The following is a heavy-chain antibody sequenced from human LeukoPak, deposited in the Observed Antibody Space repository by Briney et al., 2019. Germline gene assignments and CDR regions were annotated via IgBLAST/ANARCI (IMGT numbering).Heavy chain of an antibody. CDR3: ARATVAYYLDY. D-gene: IGHD2-15*01. J-gene: IGHJ4*02. V-gene: IGHV4-61*02. Sequence: PSETLSLTCTVSGGSISSGSYYWSWIRQPAGKGLEWIGRIYTSGSTNYNPSLKSRVTISVDTSKNQFSLKLSSVTAADTAVYYCARATVAYYLDYWGQGTLVTVSS. CDR2: IYTSGST. CDR1: GGSISSGSYY.